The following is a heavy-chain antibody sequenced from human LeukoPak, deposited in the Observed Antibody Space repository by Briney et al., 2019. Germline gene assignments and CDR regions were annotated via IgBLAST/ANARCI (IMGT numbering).Heavy chain of an antibody. CDR1: GFTFSSYA. D-gene: IGHD4-17*01. J-gene: IGHJ6*02. CDR2: ISYDGSNK. CDR3: AKDRTVTTRGYYYYGMDV. V-gene: IGHV3-30-3*01. Sequence: PGGSLRLSCAASGFTFSSYAMHWVRQAPGKGLEWVAVISYDGSNKYYADSVKGRFTISRDNSKNTLYLQMNSLRAEDTAVYYCAKDRTVTTRGYYYYGMDVWGQGTTVTVSS.